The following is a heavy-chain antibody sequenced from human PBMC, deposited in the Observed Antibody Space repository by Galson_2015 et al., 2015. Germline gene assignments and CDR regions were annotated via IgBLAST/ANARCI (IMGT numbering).Heavy chain of an antibody. CDR3: ARDRAAGTSDFDY. J-gene: IGHJ4*02. Sequence: SVKVSCKAPGYTFTAYYIHWVRQAPGQGLEWMGYINPSYGNTSYAQKFQGRVTMTRDTSTSTVYMELSSLRSEDTAVYYCARDRAAGTSDFDYWGQGTLVTVSS. D-gene: IGHD6-13*01. V-gene: IGHV1-46*01. CDR1: GYTFTAYY. CDR2: INPSYGNT.